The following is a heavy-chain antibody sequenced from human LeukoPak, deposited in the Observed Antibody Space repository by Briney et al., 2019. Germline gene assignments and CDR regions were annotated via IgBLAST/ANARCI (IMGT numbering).Heavy chain of an antibody. D-gene: IGHD1-26*01. CDR3: ARGSGGSHYFDY. CDR2: MNPNSGNT. CDR1: GYTFTSYD. J-gene: IGHJ4*02. Sequence: ASVKVSCKASGYTFTSYDINWVRQATGQGLEWMGWMNPNSGNTGYAQKFQGRVTMTRNTSISTAYMELSSLRSEGTAVYYCARGSGGSHYFDYWGQGTLVTVSS. V-gene: IGHV1-8*01.